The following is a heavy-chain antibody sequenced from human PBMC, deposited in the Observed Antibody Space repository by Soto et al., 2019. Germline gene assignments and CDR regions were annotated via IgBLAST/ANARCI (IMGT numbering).Heavy chain of an antibody. D-gene: IGHD3-10*01. Sequence: SETLSLTCAVSGYSISSGYYWGWIRQPPGKGLEWIGSIYHSGSTYYNPSLKSRVTISVDTSKNQFSLKLSSVTAADTAVYYCARALELGWGDFDYWGQGTLVTVSS. V-gene: IGHV4-38-2*01. J-gene: IGHJ4*02. CDR1: GYSISSGYY. CDR3: ARALELGWGDFDY. CDR2: IYHSGST.